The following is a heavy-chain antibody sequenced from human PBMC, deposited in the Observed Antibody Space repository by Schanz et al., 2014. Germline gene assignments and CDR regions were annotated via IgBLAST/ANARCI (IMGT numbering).Heavy chain of an antibody. CDR3: AKTLFPGGTQTFGN. V-gene: IGHV3-11*04. Sequence: VQLLESGGGLVQPGGSLRLSCTASGFPFSDYFMAWIRQPPGRGLEWVSYIGNGGVTIYYADSVKGRFTISRDNAKNSLFLQMNSLRAEDTAVYYCAKTLFPGGTQTFGNWGRGTLVTVSS. D-gene: IGHD2-8*02. J-gene: IGHJ4*02. CDR2: IGNGGVTI. CDR1: GFPFSDYF.